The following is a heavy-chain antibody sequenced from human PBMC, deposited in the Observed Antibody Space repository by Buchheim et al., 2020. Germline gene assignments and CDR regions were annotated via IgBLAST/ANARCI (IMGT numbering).Heavy chain of an antibody. V-gene: IGHV4-59*01. CDR1: GGSISSYY. CDR2: IYYSGST. CDR3: ARTVYCYDSSGFLYYFDY. Sequence: QVQLQESGPGLVKPSETLSLTCTVSGGSISSYYWSWIRQPPGKGLEWIGYIYYSGSTNYNPSLKSRVTISVDTSKNQFSLKLSSVTAADTAVYYCARTVYCYDSSGFLYYFDYWGQGTL. D-gene: IGHD3-22*01. J-gene: IGHJ4*02.